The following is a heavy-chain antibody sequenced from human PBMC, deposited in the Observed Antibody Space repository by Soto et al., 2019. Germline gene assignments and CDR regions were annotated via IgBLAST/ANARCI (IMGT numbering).Heavy chain of an antibody. J-gene: IGHJ4*02. Sequence: QVQLQQWGAGLLKPSETLSLTCAVYGGSFSGYYWSWIRQPPGKGLELIGEINHSGSTNYNPSLKSRVTISVDTSKNQFSLKLSSVTAADTAVYYCARRRRGGSSSVYYFDYWGQGTLVTVSS. CDR1: GGSFSGYY. CDR2: INHSGST. V-gene: IGHV4-34*01. D-gene: IGHD6-13*01. CDR3: ARRRRGGSSSVYYFDY.